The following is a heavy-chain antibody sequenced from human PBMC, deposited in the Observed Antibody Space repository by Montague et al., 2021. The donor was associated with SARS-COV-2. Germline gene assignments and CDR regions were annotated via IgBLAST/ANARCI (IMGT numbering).Heavy chain of an antibody. CDR2: VYYNGST. V-gene: IGHV4-59*13. Sequence: SETLSLTCFVSGASFSTYHWSWLRQSPGKGLEWIGFVYYNGSTKYNPSLESRVTISLCPSKHQFSLRLTSMTVADTAVYYCAREARLSNYGGHDGLDFWGQGTMVIVSS. CDR1: GASFSTYH. CDR3: AREARLSNYGGHDGLDF. D-gene: IGHD4/OR15-4a*01. J-gene: IGHJ3*01.